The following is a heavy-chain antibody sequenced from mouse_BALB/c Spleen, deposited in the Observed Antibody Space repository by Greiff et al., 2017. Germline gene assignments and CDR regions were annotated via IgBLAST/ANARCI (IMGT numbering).Heavy chain of an antibody. CDR3: ARDGIDRLWLRRFAY. V-gene: IGHV5-6-3*01. CDR2: INSNGGST. Sequence: EVKLVESGGGLVQPGGSLKLSCAASGFTFSSYGMSWVRQTPDKRLELVATINSNGGSTYYPDSVKGRFTISRDNAKNTLYLQMSSLKSEDTAMYYCARDGIDRLWLRRFAYWGQGTLVTVSA. J-gene: IGHJ3*01. D-gene: IGHD2-2*01. CDR1: GFTFSSYG.